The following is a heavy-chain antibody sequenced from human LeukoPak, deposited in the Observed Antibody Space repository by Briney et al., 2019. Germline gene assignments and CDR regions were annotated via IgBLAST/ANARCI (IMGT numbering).Heavy chain of an antibody. J-gene: IGHJ3*02. D-gene: IGHD3-22*01. CDR2: INTNTGNP. CDR3: ARDPTGKVQRDYDSSGYYNAFDI. Sequence: RASVKVSCKASGYTFTSYAMNWVRQAPGQGLEWMGWINTNTGNPTYAQGFTGRFVFSLDTSVSTAYLQISSLKAEDTAVYYCARDPTGKVQRDYDSSGYYNAFDIWGQGTMVTVSS. V-gene: IGHV7-4-1*02. CDR1: GYTFTSYA.